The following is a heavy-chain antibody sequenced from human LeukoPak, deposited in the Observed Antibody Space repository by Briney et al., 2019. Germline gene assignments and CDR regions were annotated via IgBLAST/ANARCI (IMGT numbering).Heavy chain of an antibody. CDR2: LNHSGST. D-gene: IGHD2-2*01. V-gene: IGHV4-34*01. CDR1: GGSFSGYH. CDR3: ARGPRGPAAMRSCFDY. J-gene: IGHJ4*02. Sequence: SETLSLTCAVYGGSFSGYHWSWIRQSPGKGLEWIGELNHSGSTNYSPSLKSRVTISVDTSKNQFSLKLSSVTAADTAVYYCARGPRGPAAMRSCFDYWGQGTLVTVSS.